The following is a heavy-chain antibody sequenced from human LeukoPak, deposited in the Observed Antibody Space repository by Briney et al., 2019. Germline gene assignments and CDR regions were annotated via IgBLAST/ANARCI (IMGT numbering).Heavy chain of an antibody. CDR1: GFTFTSYA. CDR3: ARDGGSYYSFDY. Sequence: GGSLRLSCAASGFTFTSYAMNWVRQAPGKGLEWVSTISGSGSSTYYVDSVKGRFTISRDNSKNTLYLQMNSLRAEDTAVYYCARDGGSYYSFDYWGQGTLVTVSS. CDR2: ISGSGSST. J-gene: IGHJ4*02. V-gene: IGHV3-23*01. D-gene: IGHD1-26*01.